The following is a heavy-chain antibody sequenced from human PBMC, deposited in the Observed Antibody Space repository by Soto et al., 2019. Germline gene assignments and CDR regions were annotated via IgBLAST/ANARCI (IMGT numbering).Heavy chain of an antibody. CDR3: AREYSSGYSYYYAMDV. D-gene: IGHD5-18*01. V-gene: IGHV3-66*01. Sequence: EVQLVESGGGLVQPGGSLRLSCAASGFTVSSNYMSWVRQAPGKGLEWVSVIYSGGSTYYADSVKGRFTISRDNSKNTLYLQMNSLRAEDTAVYYCAREYSSGYSYYYAMDVWGQGTTVTVSS. J-gene: IGHJ6*02. CDR2: IYSGGST. CDR1: GFTVSSNY.